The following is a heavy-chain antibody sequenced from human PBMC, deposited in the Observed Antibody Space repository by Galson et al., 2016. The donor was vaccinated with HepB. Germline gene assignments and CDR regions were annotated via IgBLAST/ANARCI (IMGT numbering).Heavy chain of an antibody. Sequence: SLRLSCAAASELSFSDYWMSWVRQAPGKGLEWVALINEGGNAIYSVDSVKGRFTISRDNARKSLHLQMDSLRVEDTAVYYCTRVGRSGWNLEFWGQGTLVTVAP. D-gene: IGHD6-19*01. CDR3: TRVGRSGWNLEF. J-gene: IGHJ4*02. V-gene: IGHV3-7*05. CDR1: ELSFSDYW. CDR2: INEGGNAI.